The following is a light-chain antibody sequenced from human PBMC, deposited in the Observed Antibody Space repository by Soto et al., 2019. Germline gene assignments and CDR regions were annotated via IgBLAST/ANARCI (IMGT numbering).Light chain of an antibody. CDR2: GNN. J-gene: IGLJ1*01. V-gene: IGLV1-40*01. Sequence: QSVLTQPPSVSGAPGQRVTISCTGSSSNIGAGYEVHWYQQLPGTAPKLLIYGNNNRPSGVPDRFSGSKSGTSASLAITGLQAEDEADYYCQSYDSSLSGPYVFGTGTKVTVL. CDR3: QSYDSSLSGPYV. CDR1: SSNIGAGYE.